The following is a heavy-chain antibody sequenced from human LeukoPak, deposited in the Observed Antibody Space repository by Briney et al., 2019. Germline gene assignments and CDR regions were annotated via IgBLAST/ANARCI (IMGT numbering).Heavy chain of an antibody. Sequence: GGSLRLSCVTSGFTFDDYAMHWVRQAPGKGLEWVSGISWNGGKIDYVDSVKGRFTISRDNAKNSLYLQMSNLRAEDTAVYFCARGGGLDVWGQGATVTVSS. D-gene: IGHD3-16*01. J-gene: IGHJ6*02. CDR2: ISWNGGKI. CDR3: ARGGGLDV. CDR1: GFTFDDYA. V-gene: IGHV3-9*01.